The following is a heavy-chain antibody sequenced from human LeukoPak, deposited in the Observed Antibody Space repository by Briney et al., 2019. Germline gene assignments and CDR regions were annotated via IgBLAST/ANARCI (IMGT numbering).Heavy chain of an antibody. J-gene: IGHJ4*02. Sequence: SETLSLTCTVSGGSISSHYWSWIRQPPGKGLEWIGYIYYSGSTNYNPSLKSRVTISVDTSKNQFSLKLGSVTAADTAVYYCARGDSSGPSYYFDYWGQGTLVTVSS. D-gene: IGHD6-19*01. CDR3: ARGDSSGPSYYFDY. V-gene: IGHV4-59*11. CDR2: IYYSGST. CDR1: GGSISSHY.